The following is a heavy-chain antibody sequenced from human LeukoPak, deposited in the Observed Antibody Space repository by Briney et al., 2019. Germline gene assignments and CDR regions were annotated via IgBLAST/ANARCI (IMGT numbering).Heavy chain of an antibody. CDR2: ISYDGSNK. J-gene: IGHJ4*02. CDR3: GLRLGHSSGWYED. Sequence: GGSLRLSCAVSGFTFSSYGMHWVRQAPGKGLEWVAVISYDGSNKYYADSVKGRFTISRDNSKNTLYLQMNSLRAEDTAVYYCGLRLGHSSGWYEDWGQGTLVTVSS. CDR1: GFTFSSYG. V-gene: IGHV3-30*03. D-gene: IGHD6-19*01.